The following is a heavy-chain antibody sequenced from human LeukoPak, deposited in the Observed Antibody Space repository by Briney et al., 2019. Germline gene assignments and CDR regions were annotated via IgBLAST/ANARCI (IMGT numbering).Heavy chain of an antibody. V-gene: IGHV7-4-1*02. CDR3: ARARTHYYYNYMDV. CDR2: INTNTGNP. CDR1: GYTFTSYA. J-gene: IGHJ6*03. Sequence: GASLKVSCKASGYTFTSYAMNWVRQAPGQGLEWMGWINTNTGNPTYAQGFTGRFVFSLDTSVSTAYLQISSLKAEDTAVYHCARARTHYYYNYMDVWGKGTTVTVSS.